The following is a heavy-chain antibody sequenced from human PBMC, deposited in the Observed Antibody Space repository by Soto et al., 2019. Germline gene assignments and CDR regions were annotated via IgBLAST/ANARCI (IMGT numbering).Heavy chain of an antibody. V-gene: IGHV3-9*01. CDR1: GFTFDDYA. CDR3: AKDMGSGYSRDYYYYYMDV. Sequence: PGGSLRLSCAASGFTFDDYAMHWVRQAPGKGLEWVSGISWNSGSIGYADSVKGRFTISRDNAKNSLYLQMNSLRAEDTALYYCAKDMGSGYSRDYYYYYMDVWGKGTTVTVS. CDR2: ISWNSGSI. D-gene: IGHD5-18*01. J-gene: IGHJ6*03.